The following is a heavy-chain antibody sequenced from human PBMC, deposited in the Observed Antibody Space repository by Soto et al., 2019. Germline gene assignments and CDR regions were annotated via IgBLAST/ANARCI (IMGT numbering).Heavy chain of an antibody. V-gene: IGHV3-33*01. CDR2: IGYDGSNK. Sequence: GGSLRLSCAASGFTFSSYGMHWVRQAPGKGLEWVAVIGYDGSNKYYGDSVKGRFTISRDNSKNTLYLQMNSLGAEDTAVYYCARDGITYCSSTSCNYYYYYMDVWGKGTTVTVSS. J-gene: IGHJ6*03. CDR3: ARDGITYCSSTSCNYYYYYMDV. D-gene: IGHD2-2*01. CDR1: GFTFSSYG.